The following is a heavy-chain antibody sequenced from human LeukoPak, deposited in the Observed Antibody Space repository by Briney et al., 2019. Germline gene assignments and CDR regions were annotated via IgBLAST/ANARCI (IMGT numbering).Heavy chain of an antibody. CDR3: AELGITMIGGV. CDR2: ISSSTGIT. Sequence: PGGSLRLSCAASGFTFSSYAMTWVRQAPGKGLEWVSTISSSTGITYYADSVKGRFTFSRDNAKNSLYLQMNSLRAEDTAVYYCAELGITMIGGVWGKGTTVTIPS. D-gene: IGHD3-10*02. J-gene: IGHJ6*04. CDR1: GFTFSSYA. V-gene: IGHV3-23*01.